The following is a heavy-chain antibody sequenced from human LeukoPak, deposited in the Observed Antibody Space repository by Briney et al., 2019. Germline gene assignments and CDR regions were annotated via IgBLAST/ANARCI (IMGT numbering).Heavy chain of an antibody. J-gene: IGHJ4*02. CDR3: AREGDNTSSPVYFDY. Sequence: PSETLSLTCTVSGDSISSYYWSWLRQPAGKGLEWIGRIYTSGSTNYNPSLKSRVTISVDKSKNHFSLKLISVTAADTAVYYCAREGDNTSSPVYFDYWGQGTLVTVSS. CDR2: IYTSGST. V-gene: IGHV4-4*07. D-gene: IGHD2/OR15-2a*01. CDR1: GDSISSYY.